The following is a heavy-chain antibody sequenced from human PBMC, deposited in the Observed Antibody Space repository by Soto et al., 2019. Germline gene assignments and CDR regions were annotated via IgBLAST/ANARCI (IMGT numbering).Heavy chain of an antibody. V-gene: IGHV3-33*01. J-gene: IGHJ6*02. Sequence: GGSLRLSCAASGFTFSSYSMHWVRQAPGKGLEWVAVIWYDGSNKYYADSVKGRFTISRDNSKNTLYLQMNSLRAEDTAVYYCARDGDFWSGYYTSGYYYYYGMDVWGQGPTVPVS. CDR2: IWYDGSNK. CDR1: GFTFSSYS. CDR3: ARDGDFWSGYYTSGYYYYYGMDV. D-gene: IGHD3-3*01.